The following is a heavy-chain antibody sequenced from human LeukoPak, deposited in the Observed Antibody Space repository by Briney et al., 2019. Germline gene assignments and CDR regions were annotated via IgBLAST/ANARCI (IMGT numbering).Heavy chain of an antibody. Sequence: PGGSLRLSCAASGFTFSSYGMHWVRQAPGKGLEWVAVIWYDGSNKYYADSVKGRFTISRDNSKNTPYLQMNSLRAEDTAVYYCASGKRFLEWLAIDYWGQGTLVTVSS. V-gene: IGHV3-33*01. CDR2: IWYDGSNK. D-gene: IGHD3-3*01. CDR1: GFTFSSYG. CDR3: ASGKRFLEWLAIDY. J-gene: IGHJ4*02.